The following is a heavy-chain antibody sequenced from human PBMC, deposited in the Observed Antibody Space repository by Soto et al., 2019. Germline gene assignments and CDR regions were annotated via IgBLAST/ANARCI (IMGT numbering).Heavy chain of an antibody. V-gene: IGHV4-61*01. D-gene: IGHD3-16*01. CDR3: ARAGLGVVPV. CDR1: GGSVSSGSYY. J-gene: IGHJ6*02. Sequence: QVQLQESGPGLVKPSETLSLTCTVSGGSVSSGSYYWSWIRQPPGKGLEWIGYIYYSGSTNYNPSLQSRVTISVDTSKNPFSLKLSSVTAADTAVYYCARAGLGVVPVWGQGTTVTVSS. CDR2: IYYSGST.